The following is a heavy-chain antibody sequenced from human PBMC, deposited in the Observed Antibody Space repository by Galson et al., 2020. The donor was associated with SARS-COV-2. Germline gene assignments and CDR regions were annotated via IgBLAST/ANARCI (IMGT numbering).Heavy chain of an antibody. Sequence: SETLSLTCTVSGGSISSYYWSWIRQPPGKGLEWIGYIYYSGSTNYNPSLKSRVTISVDTSKNQFSLKLSSLTAADTAVYYCARQGLGYCTNGVCWNAFDIWGQGTMVTVSS. CDR3: ARQGLGYCTNGVCWNAFDI. CDR2: IYYSGST. J-gene: IGHJ3*02. V-gene: IGHV4-59*08. CDR1: GGSISSYY. D-gene: IGHD2-8*01.